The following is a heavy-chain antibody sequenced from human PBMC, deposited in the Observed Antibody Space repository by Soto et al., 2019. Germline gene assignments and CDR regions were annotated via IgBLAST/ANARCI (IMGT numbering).Heavy chain of an antibody. CDR3: ARERPDGARLDP. V-gene: IGHV4-30-4*01. J-gene: IGHJ5*02. Sequence: QVQLQQSGPGLVKPSQTLSLTCTVSGGSISSGDYYWSWIRQPPGKGLEWIGYIYYSGSTYYSPSLKSRVTISVDTSKNQFSLKLSSVTAADTAVYYCARERPDGARLDPWGQGTLVTVSS. CDR1: GGSISSGDYY. D-gene: IGHD6-6*01. CDR2: IYYSGST.